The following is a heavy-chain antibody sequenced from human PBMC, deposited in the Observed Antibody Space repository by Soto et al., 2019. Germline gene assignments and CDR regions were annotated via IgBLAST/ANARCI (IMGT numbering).Heavy chain of an antibody. CDR3: ARPRSVGELDY. CDR2: ISSSSSTI. Sequence: EVQLVESGGGLVQPGGSLRLSCAASGFTFSSYSMNWVRQAPGKGLEWVSYISSSSSTIYYADSVKGRFTISRDNAKNSLYLQMNSLIDEDTAVYYCARPRSVGELDYWGQGTLVTVSS. D-gene: IGHD3-10*01. V-gene: IGHV3-48*02. J-gene: IGHJ4*02. CDR1: GFTFSSYS.